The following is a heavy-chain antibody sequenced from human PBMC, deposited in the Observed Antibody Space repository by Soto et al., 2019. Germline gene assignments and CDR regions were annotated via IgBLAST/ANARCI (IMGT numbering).Heavy chain of an antibody. V-gene: IGHV1-18*01. CDR3: AAGMGNWNNFDY. Sequence: GASVKVSCKASGCTFSSYGISWVRQAPGQGLEWMGWISAYNGNTNYAQKLQERVTMTRDTSTSTAYMELSSLRSEDTAAYYCAAGMGNWNNFDYWGQGTLVTVSS. J-gene: IGHJ4*02. CDR2: ISAYNGNT. D-gene: IGHD1-1*01. CDR1: GCTFSSYG.